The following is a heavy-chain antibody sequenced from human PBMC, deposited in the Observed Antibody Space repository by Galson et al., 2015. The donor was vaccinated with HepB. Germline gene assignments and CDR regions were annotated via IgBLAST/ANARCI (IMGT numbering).Heavy chain of an antibody. CDR2: ISWNSGSI. D-gene: IGHD6-13*01. J-gene: IGHJ4*02. V-gene: IGHV3-9*01. Sequence: SLRLSCAASGFTFDDYAMHWVRQAPGKGLEWVSGISWNSGSIGYADSVKGRFTISRENAKNSLYLQMNSLRAEDTALYYCAKDSGYSIAAAGSLDYWGQGTLVTVSS. CDR1: GFTFDDYA. CDR3: AKDSGYSIAAAGSLDY.